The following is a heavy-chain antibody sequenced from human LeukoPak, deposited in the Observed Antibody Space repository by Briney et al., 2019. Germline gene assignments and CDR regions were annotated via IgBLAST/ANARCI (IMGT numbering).Heavy chain of an antibody. D-gene: IGHD3-10*01. CDR3: ARGESTYYYGSGSYVGY. V-gene: IGHV1-8*01. J-gene: IGHJ4*02. CDR2: MNPNSGNT. CDR1: GYTFTSYD. Sequence: ASVKVSCKASGYTFTSYDINWVRQAPGQGLEWMGWMNPNSGNTGYAQKFQGRVTMTRNTSISTAYMELSSLRSEDTAVYYCARGESTYYYGSGSYVGYWGQGTLVTVSS.